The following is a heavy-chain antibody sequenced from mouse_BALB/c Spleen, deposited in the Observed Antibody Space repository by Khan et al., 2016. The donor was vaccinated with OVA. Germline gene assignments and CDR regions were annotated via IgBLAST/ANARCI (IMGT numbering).Heavy chain of an antibody. CDR1: GFTFSDYY. V-gene: IGHV5-4*02. CDR2: ISDGGSYT. J-gene: IGHJ2*01. D-gene: IGHD4-1*01. CDR3: ARGENWSFDY. Sequence: EVKLVESGGGLVKPGGSLKLSCAASGFTFSDYYMYWVRQTPEKRLEWVATISDGGSYTYYPDSVKGRFTISRDNTKNNLYLQISSLKSGYTAIYYCARGENWSFDYWGQGTTLTVSS.